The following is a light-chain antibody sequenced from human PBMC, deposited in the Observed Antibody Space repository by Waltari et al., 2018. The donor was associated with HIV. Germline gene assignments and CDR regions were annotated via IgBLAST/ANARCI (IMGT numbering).Light chain of an antibody. V-gene: IGLV2-11*01. CDR1: SSDVGAYNY. CDR3: CSYAGSYTFYV. J-gene: IGLJ1*01. Sequence: QSALPQPRSVSGSPGQSVTISCTGTSSDVGAYNYVSWYQQHPGRAPKLMIYDVSQRPSRVPDRFSGSKSGNTASLTISGLQAEDEADYYCCSYAGSYTFYVFGTGTKVTVL. CDR2: DVS.